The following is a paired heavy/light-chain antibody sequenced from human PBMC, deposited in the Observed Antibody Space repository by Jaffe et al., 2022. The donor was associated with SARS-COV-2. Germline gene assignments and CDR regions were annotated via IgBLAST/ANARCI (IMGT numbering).Heavy chain of an antibody. Sequence: QAQLVESGGGVVQPGRSLRLSCAVSGFTFSNYAMDWVRQAPGKGLEWVAVISYDGSNKYYADSVKGRFTISRDYSKNTLYLQMNSLRPEDTAVYYCARGRAGMYDAFDLWGQGTKVIVSS. CDR2: ISYDGSNK. J-gene: IGHJ3*01. V-gene: IGHV3-30*04. CDR3: ARGRAGMYDAFDL. CDR1: GFTFSNYA. D-gene: IGHD3-10*01.
Light chain of an antibody. Sequence: DIVMTQSPDSLTVSLGERATINCKSSQSVLYSSNNKNYLAWYQQKPGQPPKLLIYWASTRESGVPDRFSGSGSGTDFTLAISSLQAEDVAVYYCHQYYTTPLTFGGGTKVEIK. CDR2: WAS. CDR3: HQYYTTPLT. J-gene: IGKJ4*01. V-gene: IGKV4-1*01. CDR1: QSVLYSSNNKNY.